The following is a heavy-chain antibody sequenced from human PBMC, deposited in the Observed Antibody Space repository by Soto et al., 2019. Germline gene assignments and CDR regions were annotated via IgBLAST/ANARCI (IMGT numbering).Heavy chain of an antibody. V-gene: IGHV3-48*02. D-gene: IGHD3-22*01. CDR2: ISSSSSTI. CDR1: GFTFSSYS. CDR3: ATYYYDSSGYYPAEYFQH. Sequence: GGSLRLSCAASGFTFSSYSMNWVRQAPGKGLEWVSYISSSSSTIYYADSVKGRFTISRDNAKNSLYLQMNSLRDEDTAVYYCATYYYDSSGYYPAEYFQHWGQGTLVTVSS. J-gene: IGHJ1*01.